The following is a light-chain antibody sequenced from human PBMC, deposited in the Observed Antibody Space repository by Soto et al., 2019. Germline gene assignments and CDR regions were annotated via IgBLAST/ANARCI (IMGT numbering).Light chain of an antibody. CDR2: GAS. CDR3: QQYGSSPIT. V-gene: IGKV3-20*01. J-gene: IGKJ5*01. Sequence: EIVLTQSPGTLSLSPGEIATLSCRASQSVSSSSLSGYQQKPGQAPRLLIYGASSRATGIPDRFSGSGSGTDFTLTISRLEPEDVAVYYCQQYGSSPITLGQGTRLEIK. CDR1: QSVSSSS.